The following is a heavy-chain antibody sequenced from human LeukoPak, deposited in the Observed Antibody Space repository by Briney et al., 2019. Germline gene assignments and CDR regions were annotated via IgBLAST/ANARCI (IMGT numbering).Heavy chain of an antibody. J-gene: IGHJ4*02. Sequence: GGSLRLSCAASGFTVSSNYMSWVRQAPGKGPEWVSVIYSDGSTYYADSVKGRFTISRDTSKNTLYLQMNSMITEDTAVYYCARDLAAGGTYPHYWGQGTLVSVSS. CDR1: GFTVSSNY. CDR3: ARDLAAGGTYPHY. CDR2: IYSDGST. V-gene: IGHV3-53*01. D-gene: IGHD6-13*01.